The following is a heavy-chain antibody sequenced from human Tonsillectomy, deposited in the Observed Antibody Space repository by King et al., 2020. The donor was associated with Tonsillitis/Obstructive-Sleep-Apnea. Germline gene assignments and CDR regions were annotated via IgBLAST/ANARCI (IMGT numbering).Heavy chain of an antibody. CDR2: ISGGAHNT. V-gene: IGHV3-23*04. D-gene: IGHD2-2*01. CDR3: ARSRSAIVVAPAAFEY. Sequence: VQLVESGGGLVQPGGSLRLSCSASGFTFNSYAMNWVRQAPGKGLEWVSTISGGAHNTYYADSVKGRFTISRDNSRNTLYLHMNSLRAEDTAVYYCARSRSAIVVAPAAFEYWGQGTLLTVSS. CDR1: GFTFNSYA. J-gene: IGHJ4*02.